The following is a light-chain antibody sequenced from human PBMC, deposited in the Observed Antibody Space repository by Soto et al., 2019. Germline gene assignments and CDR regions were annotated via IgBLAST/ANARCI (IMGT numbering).Light chain of an antibody. J-gene: IGLJ1*01. V-gene: IGLV2-14*01. CDR2: EVS. Sequence: QSALTQPASVSGSPGQSITISCTGTSRDVGGSNYGSWYQQHPGKAPILMIYEVSNRTSGVSNRCSGSKSGNTASQTISGLQAEDEADYYCSSYTSSSPLVFGTGTKLTVL. CDR3: SSYTSSSPLV. CDR1: SRDVGGSNY.